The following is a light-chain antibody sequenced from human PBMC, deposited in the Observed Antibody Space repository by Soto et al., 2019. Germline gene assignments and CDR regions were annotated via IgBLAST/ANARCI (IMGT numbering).Light chain of an antibody. V-gene: IGKV1-6*01. J-gene: IGKJ4*01. CDR1: QGIGND. CDR3: LQDHNYPLT. Sequence: AIQMTQSPSSLSVSVGDRVTITCRASQGIGNDVGWYQQKPGKAPKLLIYAASSLQSGVPSRFSGSRSGTDFTLTISSLQPEDFATYYCLQDHNYPLTFGGGTMVEIK. CDR2: AAS.